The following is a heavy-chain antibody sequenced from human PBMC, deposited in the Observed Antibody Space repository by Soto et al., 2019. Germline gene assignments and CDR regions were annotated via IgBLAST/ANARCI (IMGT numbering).Heavy chain of an antibody. CDR2: IIPIFGTA. J-gene: IGHJ2*01. Sequence: QVQLVQSGAEVKKPGSSVKVSCKASGGTFSRYAISWVRQAPGQGLEWMGGIIPIFGTANYAQKFQGRVTITADKSTSTAYMELSSLRSEDTAVYYCARERDDGDSKTEGRYFDLWGRGTLVTVSP. CDR3: ARERDDGDSKTEGRYFDL. CDR1: GGTFSRYA. V-gene: IGHV1-69*06. D-gene: IGHD4-17*01.